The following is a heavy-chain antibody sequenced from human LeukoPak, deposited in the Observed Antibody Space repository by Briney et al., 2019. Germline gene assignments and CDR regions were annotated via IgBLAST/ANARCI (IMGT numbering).Heavy chain of an antibody. D-gene: IGHD3-22*01. V-gene: IGHV4-61*02. CDR1: GGSISSCGYY. J-gene: IGHJ5*02. Sequence: SETLSLTCTVSGGSISSCGYYWSWIRQPAGKGLEWIGRIYTSGSTNYNPSLKSRVTISVDTSKNQFSLKLSSVTAADTAVYYCAREGHDYYDSSGYYGRNWFAPWGQGTLVTVSS. CDR3: AREGHDYYDSSGYYGRNWFAP. CDR2: IYTSGST.